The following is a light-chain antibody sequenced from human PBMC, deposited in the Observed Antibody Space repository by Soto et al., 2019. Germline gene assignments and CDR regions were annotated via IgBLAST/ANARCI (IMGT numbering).Light chain of an antibody. CDR2: GAS. V-gene: IGKV3-20*01. CDR1: QSVSSSY. CDR3: QQYGRSPPT. J-gene: IGKJ4*01. Sequence: EIVLTQSPGTLSLSPGERATLSCRASQSVSSSYLAWYQQKPGQAPRLLIYGASSRATGIPDRFSGSGSGTDFTLTISRLEPEDFAVYYWQQYGRSPPTFGGGTKVEIK.